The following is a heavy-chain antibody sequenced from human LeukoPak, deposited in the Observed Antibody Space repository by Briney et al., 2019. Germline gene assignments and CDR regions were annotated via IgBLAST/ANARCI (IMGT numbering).Heavy chain of an antibody. Sequence: SETLSLTCAVSGGSISSGGYSWSWIRQPPGKGLEWIGYIYHSGSTYYNPSLKSRVTISVDTSKNQFSLKLSSVTAADTAVYYCARLYSSGWDLTPTYYFDYWAREPWSPSPQ. D-gene: IGHD6-19*01. CDR1: GGSISSGGYS. CDR3: ARLYSSGWDLTPTYYFDY. V-gene: IGHV4-30-2*01. J-gene: IGHJ4*02. CDR2: IYHSGST.